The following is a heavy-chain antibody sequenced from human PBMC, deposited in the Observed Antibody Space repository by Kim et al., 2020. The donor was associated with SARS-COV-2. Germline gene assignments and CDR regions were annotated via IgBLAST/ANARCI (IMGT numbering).Heavy chain of an antibody. V-gene: IGHV4-34*01. J-gene: IGHJ6*03. CDR2: INHSVGA. CDR1: DGSFNNYY. CDR3: AIHQNGYQNFYYMDV. D-gene: IGHD5-12*01. Sequence: SETLSLTCGVSDGSFNNYYWTWIRQLPGKGLEWIGQINHSVGAKYNPSLASRATISIDTSKNQFSLKISSVTAADTAIYYCAIHQNGYQNFYYMDVWGKGTAVIVSS.